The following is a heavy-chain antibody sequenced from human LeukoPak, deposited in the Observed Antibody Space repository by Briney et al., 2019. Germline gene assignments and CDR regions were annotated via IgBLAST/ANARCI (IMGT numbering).Heavy chain of an antibody. CDR2: ISYDGSNK. D-gene: IGHD3-3*01. CDR3: AKGSHPYYDLPPEGGFDY. J-gene: IGHJ4*02. CDR1: GFTFSSYA. V-gene: IGHV3-30-3*01. Sequence: GGSLRLSCAASGFTFSSYAMHWVRQAPGKGLEWVAVISYDGSNKYYADSVKGRFTISRDNSKNTLYLQMNSLRAEDTAVYYCAKGSHPYYDLPPEGGFDYWGQGTLVTVSS.